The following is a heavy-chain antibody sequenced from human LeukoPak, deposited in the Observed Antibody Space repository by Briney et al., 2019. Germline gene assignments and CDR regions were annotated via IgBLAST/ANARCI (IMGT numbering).Heavy chain of an antibody. CDR2: INPSGGST. CDR1: GYTFTSYY. V-gene: IGHV1-46*01. Sequence: ASVKVSCKASGYTFTSYYIHWVRQTPGQRLEWMGIINPSGGSTRYAQKFQGRVTMTRDMSTSTVYMALSSLRSEDTAVYYCAIYCSSTSCSFDYWGQGTLVTVSS. J-gene: IGHJ4*02. CDR3: AIYCSSTSCSFDY. D-gene: IGHD2-2*01.